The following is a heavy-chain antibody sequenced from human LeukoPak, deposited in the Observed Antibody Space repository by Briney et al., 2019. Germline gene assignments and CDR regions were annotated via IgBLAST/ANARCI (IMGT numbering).Heavy chain of an antibody. Sequence: GGSLRLSCAASGFTFSSYAMHWVRQAPGKGLEWVAVISSDGSTKYYADSVKGRFTISRDNSKNTLYLQMNSLRAEDTAVYYCAKDVYGNYGGLDYWGQGTLVTVSS. CDR2: ISSDGSTK. CDR1: GFTFSSYA. J-gene: IGHJ4*02. CDR3: AKDVYGNYGGLDY. D-gene: IGHD4-23*01. V-gene: IGHV3-30*07.